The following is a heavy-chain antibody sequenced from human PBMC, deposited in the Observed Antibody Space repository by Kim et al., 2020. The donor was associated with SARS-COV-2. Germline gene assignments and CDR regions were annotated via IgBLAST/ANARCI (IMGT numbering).Heavy chain of an antibody. CDR3: ARGKGIAAGGDF. Sequence: GGSLRLSCAASGFTFISYAMHWVRQAPGKGLDWVALISYDGSNKYYADSVKGRFTISRDNSKNTLYLQMNSLRAEDTAVYYCARGKGIAAGGDFWGQGTLVTVSS. CDR2: ISYDGSNK. D-gene: IGHD6-13*01. CDR1: GFTFISYA. J-gene: IGHJ4*02. V-gene: IGHV3-30-3*01.